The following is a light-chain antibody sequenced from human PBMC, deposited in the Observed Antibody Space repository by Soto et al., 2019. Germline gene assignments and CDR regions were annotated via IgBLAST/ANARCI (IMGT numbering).Light chain of an antibody. V-gene: IGLV2-8*01. J-gene: IGLJ2*01. CDR3: GSCAGGGSVVF. CDR2: EVT. CDR1: SGDVGYCDY. Sequence: QSVLTQPPSASGSPGQSVTISCTGTSGDVGYCDYVSWYQQHPGKAPKLMIYEVTKRPSGVPDRFSGSKSGNTASLTVSGLQAEDEADYYCGSCAGGGSVVFFGGGTKLTVL.